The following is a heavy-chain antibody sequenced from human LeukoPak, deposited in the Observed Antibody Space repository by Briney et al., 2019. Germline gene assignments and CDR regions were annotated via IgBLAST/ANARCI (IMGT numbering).Heavy chain of an antibody. V-gene: IGHV3-7*01. CDR1: GFMFNNYW. CDR3: ATDSRYFAS. CDR2: INQDGSDK. J-gene: IGHJ4*02. D-gene: IGHD6-25*01. Sequence: QPGGSLRLSCAASGFMFNNYWMRWVRQAPGKGGEWGGNINQDGSDKYYGDSVKARFTLSRHNPQNSLYLQMNSLRAEDTAVYYCATDSRYFASWGQGNMLTVSS.